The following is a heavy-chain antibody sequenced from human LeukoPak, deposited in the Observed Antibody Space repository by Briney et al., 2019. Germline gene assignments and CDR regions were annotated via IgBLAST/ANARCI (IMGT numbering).Heavy chain of an antibody. V-gene: IGHV1-8*01. Sequence: ASVKVSCKASGYTFTSYDINWVRQATGQGLEWMGLMNPKNGHTVYAQKFQGRVTMTRDTSINTAYLELSSLRSEDTAVYCCARNLMYCSSTTCYLDYWGQGTLVTVSS. CDR2: MNPKNGHT. J-gene: IGHJ4*02. CDR3: ARNLMYCSSTTCYLDY. D-gene: IGHD2-2*01. CDR1: GYTFTSYD.